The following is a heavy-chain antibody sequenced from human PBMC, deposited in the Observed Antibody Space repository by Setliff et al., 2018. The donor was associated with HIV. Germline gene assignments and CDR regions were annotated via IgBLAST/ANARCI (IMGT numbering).Heavy chain of an antibody. J-gene: IGHJ4*02. CDR2: MYFSGNA. V-gene: IGHV4-59*08. CDR1: GGSISSHY. Sequence: LSLTCSVSGGSISSHYWNWIRQAPGKGLEWIGTMYFSGNARISPFFKSRVTISVDTSKNQFSLRLSSVTAADTAVYTCARHLAEADRYRFSRVHGALKYWGQGTLVTVSS. CDR3: ARHLAEADRYRFSRVHGALKY. D-gene: IGHD3-16*02.